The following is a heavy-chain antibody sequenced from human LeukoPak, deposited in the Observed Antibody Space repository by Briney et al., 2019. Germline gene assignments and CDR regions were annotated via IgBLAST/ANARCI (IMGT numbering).Heavy chain of an antibody. Sequence: SETLSPTCAVYGGSFSGYYWSWIRQPPGKGLEWIGEINHSGSTNYNPSLKSRVTISVDTSKNQFSLTLSSVTAADTAVYYCARWAYDSSGYLFQHWGQGTLVTVSS. D-gene: IGHD3-22*01. CDR3: ARWAYDSSGYLFQH. CDR2: INHSGST. V-gene: IGHV4-34*01. J-gene: IGHJ1*01. CDR1: GGSFSGYY.